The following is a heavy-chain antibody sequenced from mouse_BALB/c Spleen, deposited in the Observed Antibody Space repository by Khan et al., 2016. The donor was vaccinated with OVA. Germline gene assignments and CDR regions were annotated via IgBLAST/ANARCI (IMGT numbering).Heavy chain of an antibody. J-gene: IGHJ4*01. CDR1: GFTCSDSG. CDR3: ARAWAMDY. D-gene: IGHD6-1*01. CDR2: ISNLAYSI. V-gene: IGHV5-15*02. Sequence: EVVPVVPGGGLVQPGGSRKLSCAASGFTCSDSGMAWVRQAPGKGPEWVAFISNLAYSIYYVDTVTGRFTISRGNAKNTLYLEMSSLRSEDTAMYYCARAWAMDYWGQGTSVTVSS.